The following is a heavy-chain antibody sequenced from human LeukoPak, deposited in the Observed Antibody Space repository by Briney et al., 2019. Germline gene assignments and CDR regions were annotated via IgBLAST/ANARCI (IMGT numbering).Heavy chain of an antibody. Sequence: GASVKVSCKASGYTFTGYYMHWVRQAPGQGLEWMGWINPNSGGTNYAQKFQGRVTMTRDTSISTAYMELSRLRSDDTAVYYCARELYSSGWYYFDYWGQGTLVTVPS. CDR3: ARELYSSGWYYFDY. J-gene: IGHJ4*02. CDR1: GYTFTGYY. D-gene: IGHD6-19*01. CDR2: INPNSGGT. V-gene: IGHV1-2*02.